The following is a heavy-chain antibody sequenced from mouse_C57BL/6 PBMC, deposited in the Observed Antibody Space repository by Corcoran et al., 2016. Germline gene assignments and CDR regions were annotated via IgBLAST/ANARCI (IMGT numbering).Heavy chain of an antibody. D-gene: IGHD1-1*01. J-gene: IGHJ1*03. V-gene: IGHV1-26*01. CDR2: INPNNGGT. Sequence: EVQLQQSGPELVKPGASVKISCKASGYTFTDYYMNWVKQSHGKSLEWIGDINPNNGGTSYNQKFKGKATLTVDKSSSTAYMELRSLTSEASAVYYCARDGNYGSSFHWYFDVWGTGTTVTVSS. CDR1: GYTFTDYY. CDR3: ARDGNYGSSFHWYFDV.